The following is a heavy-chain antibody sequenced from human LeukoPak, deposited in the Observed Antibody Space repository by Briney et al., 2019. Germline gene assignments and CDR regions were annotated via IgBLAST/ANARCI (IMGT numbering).Heavy chain of an antibody. CDR1: GYSISSGSY. Sequence: PSETLSLTCAVSGYSISSGSYWGWIRQPPGKGLEWIGYIYYSGSTNYNPSLKSRVTISVDTSKNQFSLKLSSVTAADTAVYYCASNSGSYYPYYYYYYMDVWGKGTTVTVSS. V-gene: IGHV4-38-2*01. CDR3: ASNSGSYYPYYYYYYMDV. J-gene: IGHJ6*03. CDR2: IYYSGST. D-gene: IGHD1-26*01.